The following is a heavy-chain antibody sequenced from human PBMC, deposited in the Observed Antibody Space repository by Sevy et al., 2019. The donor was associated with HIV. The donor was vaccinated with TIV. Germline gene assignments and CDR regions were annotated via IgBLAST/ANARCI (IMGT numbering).Heavy chain of an antibody. D-gene: IGHD6-19*01. CDR2: IMGSGDNT. J-gene: IGHJ4*02. CDR1: GFTFRSYA. V-gene: IGHV3-23*01. Sequence: GGSLRLSCEASGFTFRSYAMSWVRQAPGKGLEWVSGIMGSGDNTYYADSVKGRFTVSRDNSKNTLYVQMNSLRAEDTAVYYCAKGVSWLVLSGYFDYWGQGTPVTVSS. CDR3: AKGVSWLVLSGYFDY.